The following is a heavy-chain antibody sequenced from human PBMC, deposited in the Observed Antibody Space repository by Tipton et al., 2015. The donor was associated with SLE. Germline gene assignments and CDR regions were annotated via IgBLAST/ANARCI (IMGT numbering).Heavy chain of an antibody. CDR1: ALTLNKFG. CDR2: ISGSGGGT. CDR3: ARDGGFGYFYYGMGV. Sequence: SLRLSCAASALTLNKFGMSWVRQAPGKGLEWVAGISGSGGGTYYADSVKGRFTISRDNSKNTLYLQMNSLRAEDTAVYYCARDGGFGYFYYGMGVWDQGP. V-gene: IGHV3-23*01. J-gene: IGHJ6*02. D-gene: IGHD6-25*01.